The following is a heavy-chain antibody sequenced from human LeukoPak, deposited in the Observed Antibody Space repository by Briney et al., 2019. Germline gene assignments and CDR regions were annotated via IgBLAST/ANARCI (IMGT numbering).Heavy chain of an antibody. CDR2: IYYTGST. J-gene: IGHJ4*02. CDR1: GGSISSLY. CDR3: ARHRAYSSSSPFDY. V-gene: IGHV4-59*08. D-gene: IGHD6-6*01. Sequence: SETLPLTCSVSGGSISSLYWSWIRQPPGKGLEWIGYIYYTGSTNYNPSLKSRVTMSVDMSKNQFSLRLSSVTAADTAVYYCARHRAYSSSSPFDYWGQGTLVTVSS.